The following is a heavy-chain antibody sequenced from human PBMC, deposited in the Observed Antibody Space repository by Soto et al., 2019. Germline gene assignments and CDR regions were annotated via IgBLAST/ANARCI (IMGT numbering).Heavy chain of an antibody. CDR2: ISGSGGST. V-gene: IGHV3-23*01. CDR1: GFTFSSYA. J-gene: IGHJ4*02. CDR3: AKDLESHGSGSYHDY. D-gene: IGHD3-10*01. Sequence: EVQLLESGGGLVQPGGSLRLSCAASGFTFSSYAMSCVRQAPGKGLEWVSAISGSGGSTYYADSVKGRFTISRDNSKNTLYLQMNSLRAEDTAVYYCAKDLESHGSGSYHDYWGQGTLVTVSS.